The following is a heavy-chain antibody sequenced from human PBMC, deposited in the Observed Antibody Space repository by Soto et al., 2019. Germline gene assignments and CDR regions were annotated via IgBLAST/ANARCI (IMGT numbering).Heavy chain of an antibody. V-gene: IGHV3-53*01. CDR2: IYSGGST. CDR1: GFTVSSNY. J-gene: IGHJ6*02. CDR3: ARDGYSSSPYGMDV. Sequence: PGGSPRLSCAASGFTVSSNYMSWVRQAPGKGLEWVSVIYSGGSTYYADSVKGRFTISRDNSKNTLYLQMNSLGAEDTAVYYCARDGYSSSPYGMDVWGQGTTVTVSS. D-gene: IGHD6-6*01.